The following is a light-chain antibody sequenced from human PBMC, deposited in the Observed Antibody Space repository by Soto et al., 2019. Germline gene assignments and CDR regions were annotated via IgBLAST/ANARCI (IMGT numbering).Light chain of an antibody. Sequence: IQLTQSPSSLSASVGDRVTITCRASQGTSSYLAWYQQKPGKAPKLLIYATSSLQSGVPSRFSGGGSGTDFALTIRSLQPEDFATYYCQQLKSYVTFGQGTRLEIK. J-gene: IGKJ5*01. V-gene: IGKV1-9*01. CDR3: QQLKSYVT. CDR1: QGTSSY. CDR2: ATS.